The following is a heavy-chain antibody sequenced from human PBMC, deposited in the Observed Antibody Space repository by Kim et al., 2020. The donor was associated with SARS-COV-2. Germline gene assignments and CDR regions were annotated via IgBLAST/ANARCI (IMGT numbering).Heavy chain of an antibody. D-gene: IGHD2-2*02. Sequence: GGSLRLSCAASGFTVSSNYMSWVRQAPGKGLEWVSVIYSGGSTHYADSAKGRFIISRDNYKKNLYLHMNSLRADDKAVYYCSTVAAAISYYLDYWGQGTL. V-gene: IGHV3-53*01. CDR1: GFTVSSNY. CDR3: STVAAAISYYLDY. J-gene: IGHJ4*02. CDR2: IYSGGST.